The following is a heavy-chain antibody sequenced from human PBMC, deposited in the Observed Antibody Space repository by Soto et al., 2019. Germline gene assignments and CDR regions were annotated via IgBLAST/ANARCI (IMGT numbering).Heavy chain of an antibody. CDR1: GFTFSSYA. D-gene: IGHD2-15*01. J-gene: IGHJ4*02. CDR2: ISYDGSNK. V-gene: IGHV3-30-3*01. Sequence: HPGGSLRLSCAASGFTFSSYAMHWVRQAPGKGLEWVAVISYDGSNKYYADSVKGRFTISRDNSKNTLYLQMNSLRAEDTAVYYCARSLTDIVVSYYSGYWGQGTLVTVSS. CDR3: ARSLTDIVVSYYSGY.